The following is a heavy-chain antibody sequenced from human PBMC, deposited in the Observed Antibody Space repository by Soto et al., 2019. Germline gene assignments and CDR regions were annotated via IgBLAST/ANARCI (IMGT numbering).Heavy chain of an antibody. CDR1: GFTFSSYW. Sequence: GGSLRLSCAASGFTFSSYWMNWVRQAPGKGLVWVSRINSDWSRTSYAVSVKGRLTISREHAKNTLYLQMNSLRAEDTAVYYCARDRAAPDDAFDIWGQGTMVTVSS. V-gene: IGHV3-74*01. CDR3: ARDRAAPDDAFDI. CDR2: INSDWSRT. J-gene: IGHJ3*02. D-gene: IGHD6-6*01.